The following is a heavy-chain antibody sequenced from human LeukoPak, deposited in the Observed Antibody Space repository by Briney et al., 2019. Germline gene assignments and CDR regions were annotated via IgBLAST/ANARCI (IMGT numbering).Heavy chain of an antibody. CDR3: ARGGPSWWYGFDT. V-gene: IGHV4-61*01. D-gene: IGHD2-15*01. Sequence: PSETLSLTCTVSGGSVSRVSLYRAWIRQSPGKGLEWIGYVYYTGSTNYNPSLKSRVSISIDTSKNQSSLKLNSVTAADTAVYYCARGGPSWWYGFDTWGQGTMVTVSS. J-gene: IGHJ3*02. CDR2: VYYTGST. CDR1: GGSVSRVSLY.